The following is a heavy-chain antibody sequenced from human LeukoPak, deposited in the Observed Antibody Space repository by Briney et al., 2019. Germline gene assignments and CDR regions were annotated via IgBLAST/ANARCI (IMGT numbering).Heavy chain of an antibody. Sequence: ASVKVSCKASGYSFTSYGISWVRQAPGQGVERMGWISAYNGNTKYAQKFQGRVTMNKETSTSTAYMELRSLRSDDTAVYYCARDHSSGWYGVDYWGQGTLVTVSS. J-gene: IGHJ4*02. D-gene: IGHD6-19*01. CDR1: GYSFTSYG. CDR2: ISAYNGNT. V-gene: IGHV1-18*01. CDR3: ARDHSSGWYGVDY.